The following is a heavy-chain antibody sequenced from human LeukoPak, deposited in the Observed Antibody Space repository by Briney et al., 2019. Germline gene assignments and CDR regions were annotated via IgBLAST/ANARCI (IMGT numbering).Heavy chain of an antibody. CDR1: GDSISSGNYY. J-gene: IGHJ5*02. D-gene: IGHD3-10*01. Sequence: SETLSLTCTVSGDSISSGNYYWSWIRQPAGKGLEWIGRIYTSGSTNYNPSLKSRVTMSVDTSKNQFSLKLSSVTAADTAVYYCARDRPALWFGELSEKLNWFDPWGQGTLVTVSS. CDR3: ARDRPALWFGELSEKLNWFDP. CDR2: IYTSGST. V-gene: IGHV4-61*02.